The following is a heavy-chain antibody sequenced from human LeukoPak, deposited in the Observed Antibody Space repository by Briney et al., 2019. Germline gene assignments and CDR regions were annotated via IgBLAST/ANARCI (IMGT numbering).Heavy chain of an antibody. J-gene: IGHJ4*02. CDR3: ARGRRGFIAAAGTGTDY. CDR2: IIPIFGTA. D-gene: IGHD6-13*01. CDR1: GGTFSSYA. V-gene: IGHV1-69*06. Sequence: VKVSCKASGGTFSSYAISWVRQAPGQGLEWMGGIIPIFGTANYAQKFQGRVTITADKSTSTAYMELSSLRSEDTAVYYCARGRRGFIAAAGTGTDYWGQGTLVTVSS.